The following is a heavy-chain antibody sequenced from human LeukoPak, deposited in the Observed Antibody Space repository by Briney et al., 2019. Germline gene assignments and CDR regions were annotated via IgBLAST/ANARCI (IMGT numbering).Heavy chain of an antibody. CDR2: IYPGDSDT. J-gene: IGHJ4*02. V-gene: IGHV5-51*01. D-gene: IGHD5-24*01. Sequence: GESLKISCKSSGNNFRKHWIAWVRQMPGKGLELMGYIYPGDSDTRYSPSFQGHVTISADTSISTAYLQWSSVKASDTAMYYCATLRDGYHLYDYWGQGALVTVSS. CDR1: GNNFRKHW. CDR3: ATLRDGYHLYDY.